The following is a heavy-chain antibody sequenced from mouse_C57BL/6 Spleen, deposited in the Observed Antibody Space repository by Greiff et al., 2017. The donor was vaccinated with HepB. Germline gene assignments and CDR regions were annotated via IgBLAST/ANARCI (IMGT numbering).Heavy chain of an antibody. D-gene: IGHD3-2*02. CDR3: AREGGSSGPYYYAMDY. J-gene: IGHJ4*01. CDR2: IHPNSGST. CDR1: GYTFTSYW. Sequence: VQLQQPGAELVKPGASVKLSCKASGYTFTSYWMHWVKQRPGQGLEWIGMIHPNSGSTNYNEKFKSKATLTVDKSSSTAYMQLSSLTSEDSAVYYCAREGGSSGPYYYAMDYWGQGPQSPSPQ. V-gene: IGHV1-64*01.